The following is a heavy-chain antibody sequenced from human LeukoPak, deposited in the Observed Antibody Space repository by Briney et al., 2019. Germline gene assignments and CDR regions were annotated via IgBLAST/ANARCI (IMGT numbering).Heavy chain of an antibody. D-gene: IGHD3-9*01. CDR1: GGTFSSYA. Sequence: ASVKVSCKASGGTFSSYAITWVRQAPGQGLEWMGGIIPIFDTANYAQKFQGRVTITADESTSTAYMELSSLRSEDTAVYYCARERDILTGYYRGYFDYWGQGTLVTVSS. V-gene: IGHV1-69*01. J-gene: IGHJ4*02. CDR2: IIPIFDTA. CDR3: ARERDILTGYYRGYFDY.